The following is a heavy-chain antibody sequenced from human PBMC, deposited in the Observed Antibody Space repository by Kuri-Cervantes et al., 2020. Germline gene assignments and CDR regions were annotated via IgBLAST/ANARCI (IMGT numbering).Heavy chain of an antibody. CDR3: AKASSSGPGWFDA. CDR1: GFTFSSYA. Sequence: GGSLRLSCAASGFTFSSYAMRWVRQAPGKGLEWVSVIYSGGSTYYADSVKGRFTISKDTSKNMLFLQMNSLRAEDTAVYYCAKASSSGPGWFDAWGQGTLVTVSS. CDR2: IYSGGST. D-gene: IGHD6-25*01. V-gene: IGHV3-NL1*01. J-gene: IGHJ5*02.